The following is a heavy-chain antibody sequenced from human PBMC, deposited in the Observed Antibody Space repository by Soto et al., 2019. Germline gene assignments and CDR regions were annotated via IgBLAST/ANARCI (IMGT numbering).Heavy chain of an antibody. D-gene: IGHD5-18*01. J-gene: IGHJ5*02. CDR3: ARVTRDHNWSDP. Sequence: SETLSLTCTVSGGSISSYYWSWIRQPAGKGLEWIGRIYTSGSTNYNPSLKSRVTMSVDTYKNQFSLKLSSVTAADTAVYYCARVTRDHNWSDPWGQGTLVTVSS. CDR2: IYTSGST. CDR1: GGSISSYY. V-gene: IGHV4-4*07.